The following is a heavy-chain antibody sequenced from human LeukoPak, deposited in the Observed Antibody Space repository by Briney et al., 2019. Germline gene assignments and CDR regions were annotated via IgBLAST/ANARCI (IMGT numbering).Heavy chain of an antibody. D-gene: IGHD4/OR15-4a*01. CDR1: GGSISSSNW. CDR3: ARDSMVAGTLDY. J-gene: IGHJ4*02. Sequence: PSGTLSPTCAVSGGSISSSNWWSWVRPPPGKGLEWIGEIYHSGSTNYNPSLKSRVTMSVDKSKNQFSLKLSSVTAADTAVYYCARDSMVAGTLDYWGQGTLVTVSS. CDR2: IYHSGST. V-gene: IGHV4-4*02.